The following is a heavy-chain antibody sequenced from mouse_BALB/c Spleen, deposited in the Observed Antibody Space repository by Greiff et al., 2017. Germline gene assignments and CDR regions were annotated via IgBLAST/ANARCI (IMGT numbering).Heavy chain of an antibody. CDR1: GFTFSSFG. J-gene: IGHJ3*01. CDR3: ASFYRSAWFAY. V-gene: IGHV5-17*02. Sequence: EVQLVESGGGLVQPGGSRKLSCAASGFTFSSFGMHWVRQAPEKGLEWVAYISSGSSTIYYADTVKGRFTISRDNPKNTLFLQMTSLRSEDTAMYYCASFYRSAWFAYWGQGTLVTVSA. D-gene: IGHD2-14*01. CDR2: ISSGSSTI.